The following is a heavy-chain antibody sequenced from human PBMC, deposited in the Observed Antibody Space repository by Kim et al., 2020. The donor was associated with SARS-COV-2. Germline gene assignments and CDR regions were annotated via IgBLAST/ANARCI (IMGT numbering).Heavy chain of an antibody. D-gene: IGHD3-3*01. CDR2: IRSKAYGGTT. V-gene: IGHV3-49*04. J-gene: IGHJ6*03. CDR1: GFTFGDYA. Sequence: GGSLRLSCTASGFTFGDYAMSWVRQAPGKGLEWVGFIRSKAYGGTTEYAASVKGRFTISRDDSKSIAYLQMNSLKTEDTAVYYCTRDPYDYYDFWSGYPYHYYYYYMDVWGKGTTVTVSS. CDR3: TRDPYDYYDFWSGYPYHYYYYYMDV.